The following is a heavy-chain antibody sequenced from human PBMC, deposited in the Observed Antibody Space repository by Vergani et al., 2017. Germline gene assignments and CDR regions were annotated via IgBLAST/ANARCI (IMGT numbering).Heavy chain of an antibody. CDR2: IDPSGGSP. D-gene: IGHD4-23*01. V-gene: IGHV1-46*01. CDR1: GYTFTNYY. J-gene: IGHJ4*02. Sequence: QVQLVQSGAEVKKPGASVKVSCKASGYTFTNYYMHWVRQAPGQGLEWMGVIDPSGGSPSYAQRFQGRVTMPRDTSTSTVYMELSSLRSEDTAVYYCARGYYGGNVFDYWGQGTLVTVSS. CDR3: ARGYYGGNVFDY.